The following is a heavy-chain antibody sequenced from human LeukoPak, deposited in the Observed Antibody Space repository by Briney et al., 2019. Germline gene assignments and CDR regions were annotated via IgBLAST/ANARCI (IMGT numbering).Heavy chain of an antibody. D-gene: IGHD3-22*01. V-gene: IGHV1-24*01. CDR3: ARAPDDCYDSSGTWEY. CDR2: FDPEDGET. CDR1: GYTLTELS. Sequence: GASVKVSCKVSGYTLTELSMHWVRQAPGKGLEWMGGFDPEDGETIYAQKFQGRVTMTEDTSTDTAYMELSSLRSEDTAVYYCARAPDDCYDSSGTWEYWGQGTLVTVSS. J-gene: IGHJ4*02.